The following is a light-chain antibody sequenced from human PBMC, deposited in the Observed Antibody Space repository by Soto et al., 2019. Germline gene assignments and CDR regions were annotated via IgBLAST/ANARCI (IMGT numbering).Light chain of an antibody. J-gene: IGKJ5*01. CDR1: QSVLYSSANKDY. CDR3: QQYNNWPIT. Sequence: DIVMTQSPHSLAVSLGEMATINCKSSQSVLYSSANKDYIAWYQQKPGQPPKLLIYWASTRQSGVPERFSGSGSGTELTLTINSLQSEDFAVYFCQQYNNWPITFGQGTRLEI. V-gene: IGKV4-1*01. CDR2: WAS.